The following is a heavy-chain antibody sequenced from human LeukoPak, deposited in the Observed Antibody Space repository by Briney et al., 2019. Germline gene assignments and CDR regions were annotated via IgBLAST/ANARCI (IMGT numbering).Heavy chain of an antibody. CDR2: INPNSGGT. Sequence: GASVKVSCKASGYTFTGYYMHWVRQAPGQGLEWMGWINPNSGGTNYAQKFQGRVSMTRDTSIRTAYMELSSLRSDDTAVYYCARVTEMATIPDYWGRGTLVTVAS. CDR1: GYTFTGYY. J-gene: IGHJ4*02. CDR3: ARVTEMATIPDY. D-gene: IGHD5-24*01. V-gene: IGHV1-2*02.